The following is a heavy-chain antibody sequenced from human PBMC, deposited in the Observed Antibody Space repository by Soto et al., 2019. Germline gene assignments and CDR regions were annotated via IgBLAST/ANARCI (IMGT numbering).Heavy chain of an antibody. CDR3: AAAAIPLAGRHPDF. Sequence: ASVKVSCKASGYMFTGFYLHWVRQAPGQGLEWMGWINPNNGVTTYAKNFQGRVTMTRDSSISTAYMELSSLRSDDTAVYFCAAAAIPLAGRHPDFWGQGTVVTVSS. CDR1: GYMFTGFY. CDR2: INPNNGVT. J-gene: IGHJ4*02. D-gene: IGHD6-19*01. V-gene: IGHV1-2*02.